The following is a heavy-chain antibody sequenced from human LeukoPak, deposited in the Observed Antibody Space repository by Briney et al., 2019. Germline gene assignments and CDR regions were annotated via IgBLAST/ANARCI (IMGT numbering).Heavy chain of an antibody. D-gene: IGHD3-22*01. CDR1: GYTFTSYG. V-gene: IGHV1-18*01. CDR3: ARDRDTMTVVGSDY. J-gene: IGHJ4*02. Sequence: ASVKVSCKASGYTFTSYGISWVRQAPGQGIEWMGWISAYNGNINYAQKLQGRVTMTTDTSTRTAYMELRSLRSDDTAVYYCARDRDTMTVVGSDYWGQGSLVTVSS. CDR2: ISAYNGNI.